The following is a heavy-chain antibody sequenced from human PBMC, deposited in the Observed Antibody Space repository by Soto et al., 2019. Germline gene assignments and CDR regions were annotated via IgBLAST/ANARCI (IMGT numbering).Heavy chain of an antibody. CDR3: ARGELDYDSWRGYPYYYYGMDV. CDR1: GFTFSSYE. J-gene: IGHJ6*02. Sequence: GGSLRLSCAASGFTFSSYEMNWVRQAPGKGLEWVSYISSSGSTIYYADSVKGRFTISRDNAKNSLYLQMNSLRAEDTAVYYCARGELDYDSWRGYPYYYYGMDVWGQGTMVTVSS. D-gene: IGHD3-3*01. V-gene: IGHV3-48*03. CDR2: ISSSGSTI.